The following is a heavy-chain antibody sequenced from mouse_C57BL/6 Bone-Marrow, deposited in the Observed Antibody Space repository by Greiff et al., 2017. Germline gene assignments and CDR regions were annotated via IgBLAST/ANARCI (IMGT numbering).Heavy chain of an antibody. CDR1: GFTFSSYA. V-gene: IGHV5-4*01. Sequence: EVMLVESGGGLVKPGGSLKLSCAASGFTFSSYAMSWVRQTPEKRLEWVATISDGGSYTYYPDNVKGRFTISRDNAKNNLYLQMSHLKSEDTAMYYCARDRTYYYGSSYTWFAYWGQGTLVTVSA. CDR3: ARDRTYYYGSSYTWFAY. CDR2: ISDGGSYT. D-gene: IGHD1-1*01. J-gene: IGHJ3*01.